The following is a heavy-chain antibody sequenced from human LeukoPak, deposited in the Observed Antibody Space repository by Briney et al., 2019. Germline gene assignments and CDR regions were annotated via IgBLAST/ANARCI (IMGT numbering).Heavy chain of an antibody. J-gene: IGHJ4*02. V-gene: IGHV3-53*01. CDR2: IYSGGST. CDR1: GFTVSSDY. D-gene: IGHD3-22*01. Sequence: GGSLRLSCAASGFTVSSDYMSWVRQAPGKGLEWVSVIYSGGSTYYVDSVKGRFTISRDNSKNTLYLQMNSLRAEDTAVYYCARAELSYDSCGYPDYWGQGTLVTVSS. CDR3: ARAELSYDSCGYPDY.